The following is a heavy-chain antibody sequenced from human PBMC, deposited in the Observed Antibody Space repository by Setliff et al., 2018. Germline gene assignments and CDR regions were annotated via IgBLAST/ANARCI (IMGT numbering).Heavy chain of an antibody. CDR1: GFTFYNYW. Sequence: GGSLRLSCAASGFTFYNYWMHWVRQAPGKGLEWVSVIYNRGHTYYADSVRGRLTVSRDESKNTVFLEMNSLRVDDTATYYCAREGLTGPVVISVAYYFDSWGQGTVVTVSS. J-gene: IGHJ4*02. V-gene: IGHV3-66*03. CDR2: IYNRGHT. D-gene: IGHD2-21*01. CDR3: AREGLTGPVVISVAYYFDS.